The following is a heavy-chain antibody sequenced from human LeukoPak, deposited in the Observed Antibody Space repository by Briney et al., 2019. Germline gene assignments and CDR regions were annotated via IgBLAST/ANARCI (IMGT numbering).Heavy chain of an antibody. V-gene: IGHV3-7*01. CDR1: GVVFRNYF. D-gene: IGHD3-3*01. J-gene: IGHJ4*02. CDR2: IKNDGSEK. Sequence: GGSLRLSCAASGVVFRNYFTSWVRQAPGKGLEWVASIKNDGSEKYYVDSVRGRYTISRDNTKNSLYLQMSSLRAEDTAVYYCATDRGWRTSGYYLYYFEYWGQGTLVTFSS. CDR3: ATDRGWRTSGYYLYYFEY.